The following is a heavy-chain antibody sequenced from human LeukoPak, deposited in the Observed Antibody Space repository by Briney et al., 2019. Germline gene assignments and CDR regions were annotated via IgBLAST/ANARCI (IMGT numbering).Heavy chain of an antibody. CDR3: ARLDYGGADY. V-gene: IGHV4-4*09. CDR1: GGSISSYY. J-gene: IGHJ4*02. CDR2: IYTSGST. Sequence: RPSETLSLTCTVSGGSISSYYWSWIRQPPGKGLEWIGYIYTSGSTNYNPSLKSRVTISVDTSKNQFSLKLSSVTAADTAVYYCARLDYGGADYWGQGTLATVSS. D-gene: IGHD4-23*01.